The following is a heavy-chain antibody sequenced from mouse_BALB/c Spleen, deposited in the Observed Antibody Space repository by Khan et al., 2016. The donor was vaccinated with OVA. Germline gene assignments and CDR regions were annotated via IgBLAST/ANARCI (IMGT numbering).Heavy chain of an antibody. D-gene: IGHD2-1*01. J-gene: IGHJ2*01. CDR2: ISDGGSYT. V-gene: IGHV5-4*02. CDR3: ARDEGNYYFDY. CDR1: GFTFSDYY. Sequence: EVELVESGGGLVKPGGSLKLSCAASGFTFSDYYMYWVRQTPEKRLEWVATISDGGSYTYYPDSVKGRSTISRDNAKNNLYLQMSSLKSEDTAMYYCARDEGNYYFDYWGRGATLTISS.